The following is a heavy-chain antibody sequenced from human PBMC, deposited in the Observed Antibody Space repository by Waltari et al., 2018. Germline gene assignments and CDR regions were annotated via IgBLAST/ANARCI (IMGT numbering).Heavy chain of an antibody. V-gene: IGHV3-15*01. CDR3: AAAAHYYGMDV. CDR1: GFPFSNAW. J-gene: IGHJ6*02. Sequence: EVQLVESGGGLVKPGGSLRLSGSASGFPFSNAWMSWVGQAPGKGLEWVGRIKSKTDGGTTDYAAPVKGRFTISRDDSKNTLYLQMNSLKTEDTAVYNCAAAAHYYGMDVWGQGTTVTVSS. D-gene: IGHD6-25*01. CDR2: IKSKTDGGTT.